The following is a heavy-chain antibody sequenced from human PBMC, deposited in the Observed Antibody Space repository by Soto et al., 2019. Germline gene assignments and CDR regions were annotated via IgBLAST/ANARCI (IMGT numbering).Heavy chain of an antibody. CDR3: ARIRDYYASPITIRPWFDP. CDR1: GGSISSYY. Sequence: SETLSLTCTVSGGSISSYYWSWIRQPPGKGLEWIGYIYHSGNTNYNPSLKSRVTISVDTSKNQFSLKLSSLTAADTAVYYCARIRDYYASPITIRPWFDPWGQGTLVTVSS. D-gene: IGHD3-16*01. CDR2: IYHSGNT. J-gene: IGHJ5*02. V-gene: IGHV4-59*01.